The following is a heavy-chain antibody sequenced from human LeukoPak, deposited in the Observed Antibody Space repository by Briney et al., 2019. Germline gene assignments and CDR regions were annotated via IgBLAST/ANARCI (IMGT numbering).Heavy chain of an antibody. V-gene: IGHV3-48*03. D-gene: IGHD3-22*01. Sequence: AGGSLRLSCAASGFTFSSYEMNWVRQAPGKGLEWVSYISSSGSTIYYADSVKGRFTISRDNAKNSLYLQMNSLRAEDTAVYYCARVDYDSSGYYAAFDIWGQGTMVTVSS. CDR1: GFTFSSYE. J-gene: IGHJ3*02. CDR3: ARVDYDSSGYYAAFDI. CDR2: ISSSGSTI.